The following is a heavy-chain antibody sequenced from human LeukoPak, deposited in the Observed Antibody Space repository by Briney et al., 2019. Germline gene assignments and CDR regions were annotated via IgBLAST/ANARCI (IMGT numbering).Heavy chain of an antibody. CDR1: GFTFSSFA. V-gene: IGHV3-30*02. CDR3: APAAFP. J-gene: IGHJ5*02. Sequence: GGSLRLSCAASGFTFSSFAMHWVRQAPGKGLEWVAFIRYDGTNKYYADSVKGRFTISRDNSKNTLYLQMNSLRAEDTAVYYCAPAAFPWGQGTLVTVSS. CDR2: IRYDGTNK. D-gene: IGHD2-2*01.